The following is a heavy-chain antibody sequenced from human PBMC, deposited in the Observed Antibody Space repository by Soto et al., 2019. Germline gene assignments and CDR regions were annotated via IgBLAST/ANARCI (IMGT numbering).Heavy chain of an antibody. CDR1: DESLSGYY. CDR2: ISSSSSTI. D-gene: IGHD3-16*02. J-gene: IGHJ4*02. Sequence: LSLTCAVHDESLSGYYYTWTRQAPGKGLEWVSYISSSSSTIYYADSVKGRFTISRDNAKNSLYLQMNSLRAEDTAVYYCAKALGELSPESYDYWGQGNLVTVAS. V-gene: IGHV3-11*04. CDR3: AKALGELSPESYDY.